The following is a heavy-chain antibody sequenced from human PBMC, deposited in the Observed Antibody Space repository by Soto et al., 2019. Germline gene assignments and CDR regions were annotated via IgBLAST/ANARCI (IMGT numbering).Heavy chain of an antibody. D-gene: IGHD4-17*01. J-gene: IGHJ4*02. CDR1: GYTFTSYA. CDR2: INAGNGNT. Sequence: ASVKVSCKASGYTFTSYAMHWVRQAPGQRLEWMGWINAGNGNTKYSQKLQGRVTMTRDTSASTAYMELRSLRSDDTAVYYCARGGPTVTTHYFDYWGQGTLVTVSS. V-gene: IGHV1-3*01. CDR3: ARGGPTVTTHYFDY.